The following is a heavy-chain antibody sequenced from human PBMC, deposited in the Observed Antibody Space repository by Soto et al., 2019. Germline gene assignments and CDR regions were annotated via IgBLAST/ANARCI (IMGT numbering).Heavy chain of an antibody. V-gene: IGHV1-8*01. CDR1: GYTFTSYD. CDR2: MNPNSGNT. Sequence: ASVKVSCKASGYTFTSYDINWVRQATGQGLEWMGWMNPNSGNTGYAQKFQGRVTMTRNTSISTAYMELSSLRSEDTAVYYCASRGRYCSGGSCYYAFDIWGQGTVVTVSS. J-gene: IGHJ3*02. D-gene: IGHD2-15*01. CDR3: ASRGRYCSGGSCYYAFDI.